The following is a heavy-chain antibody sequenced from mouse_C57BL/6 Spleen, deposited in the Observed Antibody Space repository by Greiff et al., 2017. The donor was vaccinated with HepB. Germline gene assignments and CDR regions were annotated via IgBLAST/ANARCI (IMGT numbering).Heavy chain of an antibody. D-gene: IGHD1-1*01. Sequence: QVQLQQPGAELVRPGSSVKLSCKASGYTFTSYWMHWVKQRPIQGLEWIGNIDPSDSETHYNQKFKDKATLTVDKSSSTAYMQLSSLTSEDSAVYYCARGEFITTVVATMDYAMDYWGQGTSVTVSS. V-gene: IGHV1-52*01. J-gene: IGHJ4*01. CDR2: IDPSDSET. CDR1: GYTFTSYW. CDR3: ARGEFITTVVATMDYAMDY.